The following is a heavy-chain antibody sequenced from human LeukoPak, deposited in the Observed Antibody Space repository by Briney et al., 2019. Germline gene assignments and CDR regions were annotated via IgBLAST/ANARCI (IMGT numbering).Heavy chain of an antibody. Sequence: WASVKVSCKASGYTFTSYGISWVRQAPGQGLEWMGWISAYNGNTNYAQKLQGRVTMTTDTSTSTAYMELRSLRSDGTAVYYCARAAYYDSSGYPPFDYWGQGTLVTVSS. CDR3: ARAAYYDSSGYPPFDY. V-gene: IGHV1-18*01. CDR1: GYTFTSYG. CDR2: ISAYNGNT. J-gene: IGHJ4*02. D-gene: IGHD3-22*01.